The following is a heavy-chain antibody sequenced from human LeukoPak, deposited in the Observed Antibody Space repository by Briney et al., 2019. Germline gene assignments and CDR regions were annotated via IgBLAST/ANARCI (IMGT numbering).Heavy chain of an antibody. Sequence: SETLSLTCTVSGGSIYSYYWSWIRQSPGEGLEWIGYIYYSGSTSYRPSLKSRATISVDRSSNQFSLKLKPVTAADTAVYYCARGNGNGYFDLWGRGTLVAVSS. CDR3: ARGNGNGYFDL. D-gene: IGHD1-1*01. CDR1: GGSIYSYY. V-gene: IGHV4-59*01. J-gene: IGHJ2*01. CDR2: IYYSGST.